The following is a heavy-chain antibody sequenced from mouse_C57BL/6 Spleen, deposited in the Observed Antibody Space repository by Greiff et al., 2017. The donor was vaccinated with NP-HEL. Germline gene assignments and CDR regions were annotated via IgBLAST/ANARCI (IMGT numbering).Heavy chain of an antibody. V-gene: IGHV1-54*01. CDR3: AGGHYFDY. J-gene: IGHJ2*01. CDR1: GYAFTNYL. CDR2: INPGSGGT. Sequence: VQLQQSGAELVRPGTSVKVSCKASGYAFTNYLIEWVKQRPGQGLEWIGVINPGSGGTNYNEKFKGKATLTADKSSSTAYMQLSSLTSEDSAVYFCAGGHYFDYWGQGTTLTVSS.